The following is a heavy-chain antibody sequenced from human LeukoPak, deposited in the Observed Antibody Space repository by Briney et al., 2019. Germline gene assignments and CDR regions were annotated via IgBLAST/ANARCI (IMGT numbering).Heavy chain of an antibody. V-gene: IGHV3-21*01. J-gene: IGHJ6*02. D-gene: IGHD2-15*01. CDR3: ARDVKGYCSGGSCYSGDYGMDV. Sequence: GGSLRLPCAASGFTFSSNGMSWVRQAPGKGLEWVSSISSSSSYIYYADSVKGRFTISRDNAKNSLYLQMNSLRAEDTAVYYCARDVKGYCSGGSCYSGDYGMDVWGQGTTVTVSS. CDR1: GFTFSSNG. CDR2: ISSSSSYI.